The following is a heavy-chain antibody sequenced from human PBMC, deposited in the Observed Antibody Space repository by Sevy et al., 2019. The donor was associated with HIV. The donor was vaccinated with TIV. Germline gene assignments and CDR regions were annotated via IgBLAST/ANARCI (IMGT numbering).Heavy chain of an antibody. CDR1: GGSISSGGYY. J-gene: IGHJ6*02. V-gene: IGHV4-31*03. CDR3: ARGPLGYCSSTSCYRSFYYYGMDV. D-gene: IGHD2-2*01. CDR2: IYYSGST. Sequence: SETLSLTCTVSGGSISSGGYYWSWIRQHPGKGLEWIGYIYYSGSTYYNPSLKSRVTISVDTSKNQFSLKLSSVTAADTAVDYCARGPLGYCSSTSCYRSFYYYGMDVWGQGTTVTVSS.